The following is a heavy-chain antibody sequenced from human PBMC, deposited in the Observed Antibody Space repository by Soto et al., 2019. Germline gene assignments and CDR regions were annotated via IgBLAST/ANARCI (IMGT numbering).Heavy chain of an antibody. CDR2: ISGSGCST. D-gene: IGHD5-12*01. J-gene: IGHJ4*02. V-gene: IGHV3-23*01. Sequence: GSLRLSCAASGFTFSSYAMSWVRQAPGKGLEWVSAISGSGCSTYYADSVKGRFTISRDNSKNTLYLQMNSLRAEDTAVYYCAKAPVVDIVATIGWAHFDYWGQGTLVTVSS. CDR1: GFTFSSYA. CDR3: AKAPVVDIVATIGWAHFDY.